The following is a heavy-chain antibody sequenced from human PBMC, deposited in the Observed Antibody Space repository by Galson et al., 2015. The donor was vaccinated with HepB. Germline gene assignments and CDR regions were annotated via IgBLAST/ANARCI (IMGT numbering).Heavy chain of an antibody. D-gene: IGHD3-10*01. V-gene: IGHV3-7*03. Sequence: SLRLSCAASEFTFSNYWMNWVRQAPGKGLEWVATINPDGSEKYYVASLKGRFTIYRDNSKNSVYLQMESLRAEDTAIYYCSRRISLVRGIITRPDYYYGMDVWGQGTTVTVAS. CDR1: EFTFSNYW. J-gene: IGHJ6*02. CDR3: SRRISLVRGIITRPDYYYGMDV. CDR2: INPDGSEK.